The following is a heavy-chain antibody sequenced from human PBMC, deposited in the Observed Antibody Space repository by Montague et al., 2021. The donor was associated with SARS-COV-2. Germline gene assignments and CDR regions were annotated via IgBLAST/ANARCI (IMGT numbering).Heavy chain of an antibody. Sequence: SETLSLTCTVSGGSISSYYWSWIRQPPGKALEWIGEINHSGSTNYNSSLKSRVTVSVDTSENQFSLNLSSVTAADTAVYYCARAPPLYIAPSGAMDVWGQGTTVTVSS. D-gene: IGHD1-14*01. V-gene: IGHV4-59*08. J-gene: IGHJ6*02. CDR2: INHSGST. CDR1: GGSISSYY. CDR3: ARAPPLYIAPSGAMDV.